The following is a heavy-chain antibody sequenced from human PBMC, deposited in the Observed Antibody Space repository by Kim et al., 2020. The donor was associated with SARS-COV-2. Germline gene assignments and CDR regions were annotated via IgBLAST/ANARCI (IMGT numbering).Heavy chain of an antibody. V-gene: IGHV3-21*01. CDR3: ARGSVAGTGSDY. J-gene: IGHJ4*02. Sequence: YADSVKGRFTSSRDNAKNSLYLQMNSLRAEDTAVYYCARGSVAGTGSDYWGQGTLVTVSS. D-gene: IGHD6-19*01.